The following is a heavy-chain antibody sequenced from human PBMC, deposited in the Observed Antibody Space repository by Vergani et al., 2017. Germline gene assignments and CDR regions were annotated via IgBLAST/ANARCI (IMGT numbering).Heavy chain of an antibody. CDR1: GFTFSSYG. D-gene: IGHD6-19*01. V-gene: IGHV3-30*02. CDR3: AREVPRYSSGPLAFDI. CDR2: IRYDGSNK. Sequence: VQLLESGGGLVQPGGSLRLSCAASGFTFSSYGMHWVRQAPGKGLEWVAFIRYDGSNKYYADSVKGRFTISRDNSKNTLYLQMNSLRAEDTAVYYCAREVPRYSSGPLAFDIWGQGTMVTVSS. J-gene: IGHJ3*02.